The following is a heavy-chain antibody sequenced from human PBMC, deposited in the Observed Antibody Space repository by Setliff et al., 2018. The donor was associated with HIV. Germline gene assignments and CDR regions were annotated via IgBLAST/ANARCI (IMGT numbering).Heavy chain of an antibody. Sequence: SETLSLTCSVSGGSISSGGHYWNWIRQHPGRGLEWIGYISNSGSTYYNPSLKGRLTTSVDPSKNHFSLNLTSVTAADTAVYYCARVPSGLWFGKWGNWGQGTLVTVSS. D-gene: IGHD3-10*01. CDR1: GGSISSGGHY. V-gene: IGHV4-31*03. J-gene: IGHJ4*02. CDR3: ARVPSGLWFGKWGN. CDR2: ISNSGST.